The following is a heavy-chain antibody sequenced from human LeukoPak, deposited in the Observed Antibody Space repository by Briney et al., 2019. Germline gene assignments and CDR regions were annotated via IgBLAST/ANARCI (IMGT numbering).Heavy chain of an antibody. CDR2: ISAYNGNT. J-gene: IGHJ4*02. CDR3: AREAGRVTMVRGVISPYYFDY. Sequence: ASVNVSCKASGYTFTSYGISWVRQAPGQGLKWMGWISAYNGNTNYAQKLQGRVTMTTDTSTSTAYMELRSLRSDDTAVYYCAREAGRVTMVRGVISPYYFDYWGQGTLVTVSS. V-gene: IGHV1-18*04. D-gene: IGHD3-10*01. CDR1: GYTFTSYG.